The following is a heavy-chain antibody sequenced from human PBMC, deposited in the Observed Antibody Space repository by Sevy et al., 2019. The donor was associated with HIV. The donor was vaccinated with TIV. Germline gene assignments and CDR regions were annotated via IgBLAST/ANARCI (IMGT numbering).Heavy chain of an antibody. CDR1: GFTFSSYA. D-gene: IGHD6-13*01. J-gene: IGHJ6*02. CDR3: ARVAADDPDFYYYGMDV. V-gene: IGHV3-21*01. CDR2: ISSSSSHI. Sequence: GGSLRLSCAASGFTFSSYAMNWVRQAPGKGLELVSSISSSSSHIYAADSLKGRFTISRDNAKNSLFLQMNSLRAEDTAIYYCARVAADDPDFYYYGMDVWGQGTTVTVSS.